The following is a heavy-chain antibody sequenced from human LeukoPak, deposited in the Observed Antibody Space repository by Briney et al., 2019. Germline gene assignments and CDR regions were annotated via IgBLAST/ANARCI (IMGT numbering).Heavy chain of an antibody. Sequence: PGGSLRLSCAASGFTFSSYAMSWVRQAPGKGLEWVSAISGSGGSTYYADSVKGWFTISRDNSKNTLYLQMNSLRAEDTAVYYCAKDRIVVVPAAHDAFDIWGQGTMVTVSS. CDR2: ISGSGGST. CDR1: GFTFSSYA. CDR3: AKDRIVVVPAAHDAFDI. V-gene: IGHV3-23*01. D-gene: IGHD2-2*01. J-gene: IGHJ3*02.